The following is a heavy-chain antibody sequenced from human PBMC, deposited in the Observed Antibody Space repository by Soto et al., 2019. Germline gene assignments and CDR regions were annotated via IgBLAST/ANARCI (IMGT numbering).Heavy chain of an antibody. CDR3: ARIQYYYDSSGYYVDY. CDR2: IFSNDEK. J-gene: IGHJ4*02. D-gene: IGHD3-22*01. Sequence: KESGPVLVKPTETLTLTCTVSGFSLSNARMGVSWIRQPPGNALEWLAHIFSNDEKSYSTSLKSRLTISKDTYKSQVVLTMTNMDPVDTATYYCARIQYYYDSSGYYVDYWGQGTLVTVSS. V-gene: IGHV2-26*01. CDR1: GFSLSNARMG.